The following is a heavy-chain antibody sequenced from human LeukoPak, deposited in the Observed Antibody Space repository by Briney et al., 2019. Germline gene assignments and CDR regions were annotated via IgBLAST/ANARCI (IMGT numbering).Heavy chain of an antibody. CDR2: IRYDGSNK. CDR3: ARDSLNGRIVSTFDY. V-gene: IGHV3-30*02. CDR1: GFTFSSYG. Sequence: GGSLRLSCAASGFTFSSYGVHWVRQAPGKGLEWVAFIRYDGSNKYYADSVKGRFTISRDNSKNTLYLQMNSLRAEDTAVYYCARDSLNGRIVSTFDYWGQGTLVTVSS. J-gene: IGHJ4*02. D-gene: IGHD5/OR15-5a*01.